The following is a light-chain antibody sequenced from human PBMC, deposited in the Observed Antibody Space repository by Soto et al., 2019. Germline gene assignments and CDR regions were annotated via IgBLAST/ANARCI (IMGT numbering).Light chain of an antibody. CDR2: DAS. CDR1: QSVSSN. V-gene: IGKV3-20*01. CDR3: QQYGSSQGT. Sequence: EIVMTQSPATLSVSPGERATLSCRASQSVSSNLAWYQQKPGQAPRLLIYDASNRATGIPARFSGSGSGTDFTLTISRLEPEDFAVYYCQQYGSSQGTFGQGTKVDI. J-gene: IGKJ1*01.